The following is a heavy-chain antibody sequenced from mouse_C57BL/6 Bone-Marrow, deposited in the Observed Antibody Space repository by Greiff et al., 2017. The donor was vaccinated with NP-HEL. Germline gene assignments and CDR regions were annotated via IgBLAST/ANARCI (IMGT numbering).Heavy chain of an antibody. V-gene: IGHV1-64*01. J-gene: IGHJ2*01. CDR3: ARWNYYYGLFDY. Sequence: QVQLQQPGAELVKPGASVKLSCKASGYTFTSYWMHWVKQRPGQGLEWIGMIHPNSGSTNYNEKFKSKATLTVDKSSSTAYMQLRSLTSEDSAVYYGARWNYYYGLFDYWGQGTTLTVSS. D-gene: IGHD1-1*01. CDR2: IHPNSGST. CDR1: GYTFTSYW.